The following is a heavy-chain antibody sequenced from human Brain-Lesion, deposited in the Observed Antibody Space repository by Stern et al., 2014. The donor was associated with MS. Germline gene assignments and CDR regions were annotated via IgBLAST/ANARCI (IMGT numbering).Heavy chain of an antibody. Sequence: QVQLGQSGGGVVQPGRSLRLTCTVSGFTFSSSGMHWVRKAPGKGLAWVAVISYDGSDTYYAESVKGRFTISRDNSKNTLYLEMRSLRPEDTAVYYCVKRGITEVRGVRLGDYWGPGTLVIVSS. D-gene: IGHD3-10*01. CDR1: GFTFSSSG. V-gene: IGHV3-30*18. J-gene: IGHJ4*02. CDR2: ISYDGSDT. CDR3: VKRGITEVRGVRLGDY.